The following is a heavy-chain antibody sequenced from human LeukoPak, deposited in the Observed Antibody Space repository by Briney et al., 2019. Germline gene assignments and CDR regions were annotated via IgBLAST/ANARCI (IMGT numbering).Heavy chain of an antibody. CDR3: ARDLGVLLWFGELLENWFDP. CDR1: GFTFSSYW. J-gene: IGHJ5*02. CDR2: IKQDGSEK. Sequence: GGSLRLSCAASGFTFSSYWMSWVRQAPGKGLEWVANIKQDGSEKYYVDSVKGRFTISRDNAKNSLYLQMNSLGAEDTAVYYCARDLGVLLWFGELLENWFDPWGQGTLVTVSS. D-gene: IGHD3-10*01. V-gene: IGHV3-7*01.